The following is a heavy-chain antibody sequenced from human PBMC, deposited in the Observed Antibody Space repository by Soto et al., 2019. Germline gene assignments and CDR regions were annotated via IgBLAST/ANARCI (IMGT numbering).Heavy chain of an antibody. CDR1: GFTFSSYS. J-gene: IGHJ6*02. Sequence: PGGSLRLSCAASGFTFSSYSMNWVRQAPGKGLEWVSYISSRSSTIYYADSVKGRLTISRDNAKNSLYLQMNSLRDEDTAVYYCARDKIRGVIILRIPHYYGMDVWGQGTTVTVSS. D-gene: IGHD3-10*01. CDR2: ISSRSSTI. V-gene: IGHV3-48*02. CDR3: ARDKIRGVIILRIPHYYGMDV.